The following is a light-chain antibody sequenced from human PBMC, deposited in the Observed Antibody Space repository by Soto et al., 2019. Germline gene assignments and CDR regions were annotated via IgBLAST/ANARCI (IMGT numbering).Light chain of an antibody. V-gene: IGKV3-15*01. CDR2: DAS. CDR1: QSVSSN. Sequence: EIVMTQSPATLSVSPGERATLSCRASQSVSSNLAWYQQKPGQVPRLLIYDASTRATGIPARFSDSGSGTEYTLTISSLQSEDFAVYYCQQYNNWPFGFGPGTKVDIK. CDR3: QQYNNWPFG. J-gene: IGKJ3*01.